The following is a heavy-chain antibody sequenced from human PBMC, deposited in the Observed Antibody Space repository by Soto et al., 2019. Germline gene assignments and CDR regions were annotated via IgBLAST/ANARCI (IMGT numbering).Heavy chain of an antibody. CDR3: AREIMPLTNDWYFDL. J-gene: IGHJ2*01. Sequence: SETLSLTCAVDGGSLSGNYWRWIRKPPGKGLEWIGEIYDSGSTYYNPSLKSRLTISVDTSKNQFSLRLSSVTAADTAVYYCAREIMPLTNDWYFDLWGRGTLVTVSS. V-gene: IGHV4-34*01. CDR2: IYDSGST. D-gene: IGHD2-8*01. CDR1: GGSLSGNY.